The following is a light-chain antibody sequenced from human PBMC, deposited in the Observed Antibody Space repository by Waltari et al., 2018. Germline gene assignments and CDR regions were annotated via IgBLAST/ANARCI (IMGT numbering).Light chain of an antibody. CDR2: GAS. CDR1: QSVSSSY. V-gene: IGKV3-20*01. Sequence: EIVLTQSPGTLSLSPGARATHSCRARQSVSSSYLAWYQQKPGQAPRLLLSGASSRATVMPDRCSGSASATDFTLTISRLQPEDFAVYYCQQYGSSPFTFGQGTRLEIK. J-gene: IGKJ5*01. CDR3: QQYGSSPFT.